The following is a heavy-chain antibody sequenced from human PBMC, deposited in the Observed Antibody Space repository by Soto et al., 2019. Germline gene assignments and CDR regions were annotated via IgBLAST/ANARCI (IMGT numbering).Heavy chain of an antibody. CDR1: GYTLTELS. Sequence: ASVKVSCKVSGYTLTELSMHWVRQAPGKGLEWMGGFDPEDGETIYAQKFQGRVTMTEDTSTDTAYTELSSLRSEDTAVYYCATSYSGSYGYFDYWGQGTLVTVSS. CDR3: ATSYSGSYGYFDY. V-gene: IGHV1-24*01. CDR2: FDPEDGET. J-gene: IGHJ4*02. D-gene: IGHD1-26*01.